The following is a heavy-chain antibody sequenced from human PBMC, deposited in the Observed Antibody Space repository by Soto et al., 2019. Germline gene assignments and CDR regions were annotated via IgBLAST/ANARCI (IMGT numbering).Heavy chain of an antibody. CDR3: ARGDPNSSGYHNFDY. J-gene: IGHJ4*02. D-gene: IGHD3-22*01. CDR2: INHSGST. V-gene: IGHV4-34*01. CDR1: GGSFSGYY. Sequence: SETLSLTCAVYGGSFSGYYWSWIRQPPGKGLEWIGEINHSGSTNYNPSLKSRVTISVDTSKNQFSLKLSSVTAADTAVYYCARGDPNSSGYHNFDYWGQGTLVTVSS.